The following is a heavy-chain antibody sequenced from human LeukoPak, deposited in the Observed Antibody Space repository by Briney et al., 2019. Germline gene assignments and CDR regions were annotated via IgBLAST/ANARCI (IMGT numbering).Heavy chain of an antibody. CDR3: ASESGSGSYYYFDY. V-gene: IGHV1-46*01. CDR2: INPSGGST. CDR1: GYTFTRYY. D-gene: IGHD3-10*01. J-gene: IGHJ4*02. Sequence: ASVKVSCKASGYTFTRYYIHWVRQAPGQGLEWMGIINPSGGSTTYAQKFQGRVTMTRDTAISTAYMELSSLRSEDTAVYYCASESGSGSYYYFDYWGQGTLVTVSS.